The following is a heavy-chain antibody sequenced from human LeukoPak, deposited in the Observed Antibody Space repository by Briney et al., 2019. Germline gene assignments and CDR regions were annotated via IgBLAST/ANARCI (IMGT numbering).Heavy chain of an antibody. D-gene: IGHD4-17*01. J-gene: IGHJ4*02. V-gene: IGHV1-2*02. CDR3: ARDRDGDYVLSY. CDR1: GYTFTGYY. CDR2: INPNSGGT. Sequence: ASVKVSCKASGYTFTGYYMHWVRQAPGQGLEWMGWINPNSGGTNYAQKFQGRVTLTRDTSISTAYMELSRLRSDDTAVYYCARDRDGDYVLSYWGQGTLVTASS.